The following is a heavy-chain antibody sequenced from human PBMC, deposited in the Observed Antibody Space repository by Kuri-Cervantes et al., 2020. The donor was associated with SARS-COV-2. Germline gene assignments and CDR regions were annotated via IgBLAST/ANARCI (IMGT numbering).Heavy chain of an antibody. CDR2: IIPNFGAP. D-gene: IGHD6-13*01. CDR3: ARESFGPIAAAGTRGYGMDV. Sequence: SVKVSCKASGGTISSYAMSWVRQAPGQGLEWLGGIIPNFGAPNYAQKFQGRVTITADESTSTVYMELSSLRSEDTAVYYCARESFGPIAAAGTRGYGMDVWGQGTTVTVSS. CDR1: GGTISSYA. V-gene: IGHV1-69*13. J-gene: IGHJ6*02.